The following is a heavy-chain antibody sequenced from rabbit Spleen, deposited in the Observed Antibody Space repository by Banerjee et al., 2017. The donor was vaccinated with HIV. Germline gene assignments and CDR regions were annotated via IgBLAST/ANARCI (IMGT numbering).Heavy chain of an antibody. Sequence: QLEESAGGLVQPGGSLKLSCKASGFTLSSYYMNWVRQAPGKGLEWIGSIEPIFGNTYYANWVNGRFTISSHNAPNTLYLELSSLTAADTATYFCVRDRANIGGDYGPYYFDLWGPGTLVTVS. D-gene: IGHD2-1*01. J-gene: IGHJ4*01. CDR2: IEPIFGNT. CDR1: GFTLSSYY. CDR3: VRDRANIGGDYGPYYFDL. V-gene: IGHV1S7*01.